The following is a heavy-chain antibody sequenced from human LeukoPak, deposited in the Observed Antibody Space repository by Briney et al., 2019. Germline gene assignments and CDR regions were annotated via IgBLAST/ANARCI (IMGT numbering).Heavy chain of an antibody. CDR3: AKGQGWEHSYYYYYMDV. D-gene: IGHD1-26*01. V-gene: IGHV3-30*04. CDR2: ISYDGSNK. Sequence: GGSLRLSCAASGFTFSSYAMHWVRQAPGKGLEWVAVISYDGSNKYYADSVKGRFTITRGNSKNTLYLQMNGLRAEDTAVYYCAKGQGWEHSYYYYYMDVWGKGTTVTISS. J-gene: IGHJ6*03. CDR1: GFTFSSYA.